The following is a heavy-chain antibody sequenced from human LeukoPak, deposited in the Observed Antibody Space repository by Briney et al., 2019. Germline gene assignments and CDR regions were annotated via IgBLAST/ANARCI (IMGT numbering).Heavy chain of an antibody. CDR1: GFTFSSYA. Sequence: PGGSLRLSCAASGFTFSSYAMNWVRQAPGKGLEWVSYISSSSSTIYYADSVKGRFTISRDNAKNSLYLQMNSLRAEDTAVYYCARDPAYISSRSTHNYDTDYWGQGTLVTVSS. CDR2: ISSSSSTI. D-gene: IGHD3-16*01. V-gene: IGHV3-48*01. J-gene: IGHJ4*02. CDR3: ARDPAYISSRSTHNYDTDY.